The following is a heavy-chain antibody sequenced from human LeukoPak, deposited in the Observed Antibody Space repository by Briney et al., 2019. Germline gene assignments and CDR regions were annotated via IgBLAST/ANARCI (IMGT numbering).Heavy chain of an antibody. Sequence: SETLSLTCTVSGGSLNSDYWSWIRQPPGKGLEWIGYIYYSGSTNYNPSLKSRVTISVDTSKNQFSPKLSSVTAADTAVYYCARRHIAAAGTFDYWGQGTLVTVSS. V-gene: IGHV4-59*08. CDR3: ARRHIAAAGTFDY. CDR2: IYYSGST. CDR1: GGSLNSDY. J-gene: IGHJ4*02. D-gene: IGHD6-13*01.